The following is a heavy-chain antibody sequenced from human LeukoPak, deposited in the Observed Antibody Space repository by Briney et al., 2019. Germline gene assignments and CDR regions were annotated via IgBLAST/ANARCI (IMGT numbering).Heavy chain of an antibody. D-gene: IGHD3-16*01. V-gene: IGHV4-59*01. CDR3: ARVRWPTTGDKDITGGLYMDV. CDR2: FYYSGRT. CDR1: GASISSYY. J-gene: IGHJ6*03. Sequence: SETLSPTCTVSGASISSYYLSWIRQSPGKGLEWIGYFYYSGRTNYRPSLKSRVTISADTSKNQFSLRLTSATAADTAVYYCARVRWPTTGDKDITGGLYMDVWGKGTTVTMSS.